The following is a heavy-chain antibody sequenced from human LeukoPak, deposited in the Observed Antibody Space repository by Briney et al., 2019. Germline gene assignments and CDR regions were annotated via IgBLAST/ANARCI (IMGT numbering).Heavy chain of an antibody. D-gene: IGHD1-26*01. CDR3: ARDLLYSGSYSWYFDL. CDR1: GFTFSRNG. Sequence: GGSLRLSCAASGFTFSRNGMHWVRQAPGKGLEWVALIFYDGSNKYYVDSVKGRFTISRDNSKNMLYLQMNSLRAEDTAVYYSARDLLYSGSYSWYFDLWGRGTPVTVSS. V-gene: IGHV3-33*01. J-gene: IGHJ2*01. CDR2: IFYDGSNK.